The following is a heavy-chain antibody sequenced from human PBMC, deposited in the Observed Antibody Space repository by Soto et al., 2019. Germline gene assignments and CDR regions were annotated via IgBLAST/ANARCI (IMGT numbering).Heavy chain of an antibody. D-gene: IGHD5-18*01. CDR1: GGTFSTYA. V-gene: IGHV1-69*12. J-gene: IGHJ4*02. CDR3: ASGIQLWLRRINNGYSG. CDR2: IIPMFGTA. Sequence: QVQLVQSGAEVKKPESSVKVSCKAPGGTFSTYAISWVRQAPGQGLEWMGGIIPMFGTANYAQRFQDRVTIPAEESTNTVYRELSRLRSEDTAVYFCASGIQLWLRRINNGYSGWGQGTLVTVSS.